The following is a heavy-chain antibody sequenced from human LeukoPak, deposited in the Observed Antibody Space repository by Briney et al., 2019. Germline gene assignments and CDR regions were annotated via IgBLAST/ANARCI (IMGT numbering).Heavy chain of an antibody. CDR2: IYSSGST. CDR3: VREYSRSGGYNY. Sequence: SETLSLTCTVSGGSISSYYWSWIRQPAGKGLEWIGRIYSSGSTTYNPSLKSRVTMSVDTSKNQFSLKVTSVTAADTAVYYCVREYSRSGGYNYWGQGALVTVSS. CDR1: GGSISSYY. V-gene: IGHV4-4*07. J-gene: IGHJ4*02. D-gene: IGHD3-10*01.